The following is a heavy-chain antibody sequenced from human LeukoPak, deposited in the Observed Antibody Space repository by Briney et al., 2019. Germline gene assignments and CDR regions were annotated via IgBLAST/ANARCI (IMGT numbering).Heavy chain of an antibody. D-gene: IGHD3-9*01. CDR2: IKQDRSEK. V-gene: IGHV3-7*01. CDR3: ARSSLEELRYFDWSRIDAFDI. J-gene: IGHJ3*02. CDR1: GFTFTNYW. Sequence: GGCLRLSCAASGFTFTNYWMSWVRQAPGKGLELVANIKQDRSEKYYVDSVKGRFTISRDNAKNSLYLQMNSLRAEDTAVYYCARSSLEELRYFDWSRIDAFDIWGQGTMVTVSS.